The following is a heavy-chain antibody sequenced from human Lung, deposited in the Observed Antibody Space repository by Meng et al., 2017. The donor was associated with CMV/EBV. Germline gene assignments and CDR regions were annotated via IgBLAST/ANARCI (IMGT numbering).Heavy chain of an antibody. CDR1: GGSFSGYY. V-gene: IGHV4-34*01. J-gene: IGHJ4*02. CDR3: ARGGFTYDFWSGYDFDY. Sequence: GSLRLXXAVYGGSFSGYYWSWIRQPPGKGLEWIGEINHSGSTNYNPSLKSRVTISVDTSKNQFSLKLSSVTAADTAVYYCARGGFTYDFWSGYDFDYWGQGXLVTVSS. D-gene: IGHD3-3*01. CDR2: INHSGST.